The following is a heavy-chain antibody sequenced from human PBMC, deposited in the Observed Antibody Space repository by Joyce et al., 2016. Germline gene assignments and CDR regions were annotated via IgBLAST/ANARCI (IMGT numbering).Heavy chain of an antibody. J-gene: IGHJ4*02. V-gene: IGHV3-21*01. CDR3: ARSSYTNGIFDY. CDR1: GFTFSSYS. D-gene: IGHD2-8*01. Sequence: EVQLVESGGGLVKPGGSLRLSCAASGFTFSSYSMSWVSQAPGKGLEWVSSLSSSSSYIKYTDSVKGRFTNSRDNAKNSLYLQMNSLRVEDTAVYYCARSSYTNGIFDYWGQGTLVTVSS. CDR2: LSSSSSYI.